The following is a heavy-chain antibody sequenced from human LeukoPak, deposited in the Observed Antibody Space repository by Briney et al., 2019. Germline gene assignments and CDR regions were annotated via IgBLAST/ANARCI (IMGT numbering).Heavy chain of an antibody. Sequence: PGGSLRLSCAASGFTFSSYGMSWVRQAPGKGLEWVSGISGSGGSTYYADSVKGRFTVSRDNSKNTLYLQMNSLRAEDTAVYYCAKGQGGLNWFDPWGQGTLVTVSS. D-gene: IGHD3-16*01. J-gene: IGHJ5*02. V-gene: IGHV3-23*01. CDR3: AKGQGGLNWFDP. CDR1: GFTFSSYG. CDR2: ISGSGGST.